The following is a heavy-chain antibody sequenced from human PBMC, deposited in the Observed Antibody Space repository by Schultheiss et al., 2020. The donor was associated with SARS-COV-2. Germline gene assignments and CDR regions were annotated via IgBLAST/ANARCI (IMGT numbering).Heavy chain of an antibody. CDR2: ISSNGGST. D-gene: IGHD6-13*01. V-gene: IGHV3-23*01. Sequence: GGSLRLSCAASGFTFSSYAMSWVRQAPGKGLEYVSAISSNGGSTYYADSVKGRFTISRDNSKNTLYLQMNSLRAEDTAVYYCAKRSSSWLNYYYYYMDVWGKGTTVTVSS. CDR1: GFTFSSYA. CDR3: AKRSSSWLNYYYYYMDV. J-gene: IGHJ6*03.